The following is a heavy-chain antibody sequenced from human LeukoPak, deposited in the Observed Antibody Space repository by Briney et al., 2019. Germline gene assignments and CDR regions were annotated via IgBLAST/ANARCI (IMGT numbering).Heavy chain of an antibody. CDR2: IAHSGST. V-gene: IGHV4-38-2*02. J-gene: IGHJ4*02. CDR1: GYSLSSGYY. CDR3: ARDCLACRGGYGY. D-gene: IGHD5-24*01. Sequence: SETLSLTCAVSGYSLSSGYYWGWIRQPPGEGLEWIGGIAHSGSTYYHPSLKSRVTISLDTSKNQFSLKLSSVTAADTAVYYCARDCLACRGGYGYWGQGTLVTVSS.